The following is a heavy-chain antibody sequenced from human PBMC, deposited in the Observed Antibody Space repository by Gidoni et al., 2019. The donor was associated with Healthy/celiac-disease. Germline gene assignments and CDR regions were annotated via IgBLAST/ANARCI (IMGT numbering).Heavy chain of an antibody. CDR3: AKGQRLVVVLDAFDI. V-gene: IGHV3-9*01. J-gene: IGHJ3*02. Sequence: EVQLVQSGGGLVQPGRSLRRACVASGVAFGYYAMHWVRQAPGKGLEWVSGISWNSGSIGYADSVKGRFTISRDSAKNSLYLQMNSLRAEDSALYYCAKGQRLVVVLDAFDIWGQGTMVTVSS. D-gene: IGHD3-22*01. CDR1: GVAFGYYA. CDR2: ISWNSGSI.